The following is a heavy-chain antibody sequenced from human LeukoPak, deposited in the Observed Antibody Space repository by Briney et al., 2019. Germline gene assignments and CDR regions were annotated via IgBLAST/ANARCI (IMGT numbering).Heavy chain of an antibody. V-gene: IGHV4-34*01. D-gene: IGHD3-3*01. CDR2: INHSGST. Sequence: SETLSLTCTVSGASISSDYWNWIRQPPGKGLEWIGEINHSGSTNYNPSLKSRVTISVDSSKNQFSMKLSSVTAADTAVYYCASGPRRAVGTLWNWGQGTLVTVSS. CDR1: GASISSDY. J-gene: IGHJ4*02. CDR3: ASGPRRAVGTLWN.